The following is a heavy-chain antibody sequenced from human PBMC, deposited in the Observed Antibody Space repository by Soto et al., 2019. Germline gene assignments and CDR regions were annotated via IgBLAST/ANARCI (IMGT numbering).Heavy chain of an antibody. D-gene: IGHD5-12*01. CDR1: GFTFSSYG. CDR3: AKDLIRGYSGYDTGSPDY. J-gene: IGHJ4*02. V-gene: IGHV3-30*18. Sequence: GGSLRLSCAASGFTFSSYGMHWVRQAPGKGLEWVAVISYDGSNKYYADSVKGRFTISRDNSKNTLYLQMNSLRAEDTAVYYCAKDLIRGYSGYDTGSPDYWGQGTLVTVSS. CDR2: ISYDGSNK.